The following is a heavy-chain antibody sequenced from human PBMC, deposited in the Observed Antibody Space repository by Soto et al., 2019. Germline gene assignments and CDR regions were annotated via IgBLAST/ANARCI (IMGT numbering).Heavy chain of an antibody. CDR3: ATSGRMNLARGVIRQFFYGMEV. Sequence: SETLSLTCTVSGGSISSSSYYWGWIRQPPGKGLEWIGSIYYSGSTYYNPSLKSRVTISVDTSKNQFSLKLSSVTAADTAVYYCATSGRMNLARGVIRQFFYGMEVLGQG. J-gene: IGHJ6*02. V-gene: IGHV4-39*01. CDR1: GGSISSSSYY. CDR2: IYYSGST. D-gene: IGHD3-10*01.